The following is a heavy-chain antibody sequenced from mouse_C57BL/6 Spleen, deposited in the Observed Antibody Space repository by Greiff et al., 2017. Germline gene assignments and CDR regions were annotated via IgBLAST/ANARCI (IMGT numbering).Heavy chain of an antibody. CDR3: ARGRYSPFAY. D-gene: IGHD2-12*01. V-gene: IGHV1-55*01. Sequence: KQRPGQGLEWIGDIYPGSGSTNYNEKFKSKATLTVDTSSSTAYMQLSSLTSEDSAVYYCARGRYSPFAYWGQGTLVTVSA. CDR2: IYPGSGST. J-gene: IGHJ3*01.